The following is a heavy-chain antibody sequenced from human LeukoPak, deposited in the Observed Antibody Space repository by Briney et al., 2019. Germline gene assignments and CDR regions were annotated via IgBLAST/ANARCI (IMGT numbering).Heavy chain of an antibody. V-gene: IGHV6-1*01. CDR2: TYYRSKWYY. Sequence: SQTLSLTCAISGDSVSSNSAAWDWIRQSPSRGREWLGRTYYRSKWYYGYAVSVKSRITINPDTSKNQFSLQLNSVTPEDKAIYYCTRTIAGYIDYWGQGTLVTVSS. CDR1: GDSVSSNSAA. D-gene: IGHD2-2*02. CDR3: TRTIAGYIDY. J-gene: IGHJ4*02.